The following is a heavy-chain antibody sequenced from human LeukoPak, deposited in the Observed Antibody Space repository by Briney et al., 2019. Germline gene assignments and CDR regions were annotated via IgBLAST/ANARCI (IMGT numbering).Heavy chain of an antibody. D-gene: IGHD6-6*01. CDR1: GGTFSSYA. V-gene: IGHV1-69*04. Sequence: EASVKVSCKASGGTFSSYAISGVRQAPGEGREWMGRIIPIFGIANYAQKFQGRVTIIADKSTSTDYMELSSLRSDDTAVYYCASQYSSSGGYYYYGMDVWGQGTTVTVSS. CDR2: IIPIFGIA. CDR3: ASQYSSSGGYYYYGMDV. J-gene: IGHJ6*02.